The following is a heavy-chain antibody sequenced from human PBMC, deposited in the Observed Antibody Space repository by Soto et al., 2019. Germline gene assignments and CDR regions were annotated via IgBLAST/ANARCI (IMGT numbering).Heavy chain of an antibody. D-gene: IGHD3-10*01. J-gene: IGHJ4*02. V-gene: IGHV3-7*01. CDR1: GFSLSTYW. CDR2: IKQDGSEK. Sequence: PGGSLRLSCAASGFSLSTYWMSWVRQAPGKGLEWLANIKQDGSEKDYLDSVKGRFTISKDNAKNSLYLQMNSLRAEDTAVYYCVSGSHYFDHWGQGTLVTVSS. CDR3: VSGSHYFDH.